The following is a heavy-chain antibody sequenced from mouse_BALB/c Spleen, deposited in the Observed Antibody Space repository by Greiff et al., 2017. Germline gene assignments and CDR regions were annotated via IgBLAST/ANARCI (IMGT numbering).Heavy chain of an antibody. D-gene: IGHD2-2*01. CDR2: ISYSGST. Sequence: EVNLVESGPSLVKPSQTLSLTCSVTGDSITSGYWNWIRKFPGNKLEYMGYISYSGSTYYNPSLKSRISITRDTSKNQYYLQLNSVTTEDTATYYCARGYGYEYYFDYWGQGTTLTVSS. J-gene: IGHJ2*01. CDR1: GDSITSGY. V-gene: IGHV3-8*02. CDR3: ARGYGYEYYFDY.